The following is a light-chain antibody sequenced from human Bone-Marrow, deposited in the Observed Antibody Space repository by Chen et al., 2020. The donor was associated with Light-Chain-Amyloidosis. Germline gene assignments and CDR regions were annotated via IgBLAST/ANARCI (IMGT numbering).Light chain of an antibody. CDR3: CSYAGIYWV. Sequence: QSALTQPRSVSGSPGQSVTISCTGTSRDVGGYDSVSWYQQYPGKAPKLMIYDVSKRPSGVPDRFSASKSGNTASLTISGLQAEDEDDYYCCSYAGIYWVCGGGTKLTVL. V-gene: IGLV2-11*01. CDR2: DVS. CDR1: SRDVGGYDS. J-gene: IGLJ3*02.